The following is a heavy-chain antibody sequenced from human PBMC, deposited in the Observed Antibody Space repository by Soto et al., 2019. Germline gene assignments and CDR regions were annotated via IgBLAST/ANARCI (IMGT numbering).Heavy chain of an antibody. V-gene: IGHV3-23*01. CDR3: AIDRDGVIVVVPAAMYP. CDR1: GFTFSSYA. D-gene: IGHD2-2*01. Sequence: GGSLRLSCAASGFTFSSYAMSWVRQAPGKGLEWVSAISGSGGSTYYADSVKGRFTISRDNSKNTLYLQMNSLRAEDTAVYYCAIDRDGVIVVVPAAMYPRGQGTLVTVSS. CDR2: ISGSGGST. J-gene: IGHJ1*01.